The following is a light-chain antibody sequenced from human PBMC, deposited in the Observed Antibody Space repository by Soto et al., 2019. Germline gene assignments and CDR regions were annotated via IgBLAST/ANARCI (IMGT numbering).Light chain of an antibody. CDR2: GAS. Sequence: VLTQYPGTLSLSPGERATLSCRASQNVSRDLLVWYQQHPGQAPRLLIYGASSRATCIPDRFSGSGSGTDFTLTISRLEPEDFAVYYCQQYGSSPITFGQGTRLEMK. CDR3: QQYGSSPIT. CDR1: QNVSRDL. V-gene: IGKV3-20*01. J-gene: IGKJ5*01.